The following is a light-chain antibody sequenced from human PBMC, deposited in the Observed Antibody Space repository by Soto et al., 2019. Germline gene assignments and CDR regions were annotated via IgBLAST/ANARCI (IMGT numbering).Light chain of an antibody. Sequence: ENVLTQSPGTLSLSPGERATLSCRASESVGYSYLAWYQQKLGQAPRLLIYSTSSRATGIPDRFSGSGSGTDFTLTISRLESEDSAVYYCQQYGSSTSITFGQGTRLEIK. V-gene: IGKV3-20*01. CDR3: QQYGSSTSIT. CDR2: STS. J-gene: IGKJ5*01. CDR1: ESVGYSY.